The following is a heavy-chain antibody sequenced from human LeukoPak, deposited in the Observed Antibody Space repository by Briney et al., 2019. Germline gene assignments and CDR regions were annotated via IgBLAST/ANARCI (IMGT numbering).Heavy chain of an antibody. D-gene: IGHD3-22*01. V-gene: IGHV3-9*01. CDR2: ISWNSGSI. CDR3: AKAITMIVVVPDAFDI. CDR1: GFTFDDYA. J-gene: IGHJ3*02. Sequence: GRSLRLSCAASGFTFDDYAMHWVRQAPGKGLEWVSGISWNSGSIGYADSVKGRFTISRDNSKNTLYLQMISLRAEDTAVYYCAKAITMIVVVPDAFDIWGQGTMVIVSS.